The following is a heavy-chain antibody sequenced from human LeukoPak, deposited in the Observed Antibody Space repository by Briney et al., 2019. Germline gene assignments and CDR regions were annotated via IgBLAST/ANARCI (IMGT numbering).Heavy chain of an antibody. Sequence: GGSLRLSCAASGFTFSDYYMSWIRQAPGKGLEWVSYISSGASDTNYADSVKGRFTISRDNTKNSLYLQMNSLRAEDTAVYYCARVLGSYAFDYWGQGILVTVSS. CDR2: ISSGASDT. J-gene: IGHJ4*02. D-gene: IGHD1-26*01. V-gene: IGHV3-11*06. CDR3: ARVLGSYAFDY. CDR1: GFTFSDYY.